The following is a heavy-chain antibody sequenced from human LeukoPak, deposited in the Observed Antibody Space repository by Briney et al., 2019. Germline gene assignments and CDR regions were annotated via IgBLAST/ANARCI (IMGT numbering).Heavy chain of an antibody. CDR1: GGTFSSYV. CDR2: IIPIFGTA. Sequence: GASVKVSCKASGGTFSSYVISWVRQAPGQGLEWMGGIIPIFGTANYAQKLQGRVTNTADESTSTACMELSSLRSDDTAVYYCARDRPNTMVRGVSDYYYGMDVWGKGTTVTVSS. D-gene: IGHD3-10*01. V-gene: IGHV1-69*01. CDR3: ARDRPNTMVRGVSDYYYGMDV. J-gene: IGHJ6*04.